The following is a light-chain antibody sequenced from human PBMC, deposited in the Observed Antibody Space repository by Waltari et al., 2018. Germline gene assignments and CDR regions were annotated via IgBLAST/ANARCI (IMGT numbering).Light chain of an antibody. V-gene: IGKV1-39*01. CDR1: QNIDTF. CDR2: GAS. Sequence: IQLTQSPSSLSASLGARVTITCRSSQNIDTFLNWYQQRPGKAPKVLIYGASSLQTGVPSRFSGSGSGTQFTLTIRSLQPDDFATYYCQQSHTMLYTFGQGTKLEIK. CDR3: QQSHTMLYT. J-gene: IGKJ2*01.